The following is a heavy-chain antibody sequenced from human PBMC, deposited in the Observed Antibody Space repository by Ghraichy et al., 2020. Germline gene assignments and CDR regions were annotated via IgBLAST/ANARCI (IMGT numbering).Heavy chain of an antibody. D-gene: IGHD1-7*01. CDR2: IYYSGST. CDR1: GGSIRSYY. CDR3: VRGSNWNYLGHFQY. V-gene: IGHV4-59*01. J-gene: IGHJ1*01. Sequence: SQTLSLTCTVSGGSIRSYYCSWIRQPPGKGLEWIGYIYYSGSTDYYPSFKSRVTISIDTSKNQFSLKVRSVTAADTAVYYCVRGSNWNYLGHFQYWGQGALVTVSS.